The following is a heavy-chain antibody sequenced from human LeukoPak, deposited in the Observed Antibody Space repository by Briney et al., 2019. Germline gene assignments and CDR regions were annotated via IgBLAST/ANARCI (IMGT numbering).Heavy chain of an antibody. J-gene: IGHJ3*02. CDR1: GYTFTGYY. Sequence: GASVKVSCKASGYTFTGYYIHWVRQAPGQGLEWMGWINPNSGGTNYAQRFQGRVTMTRDTSIITAYMELSRLESDDTAVYYCARAEKGRWATVVTIDGAFDIWGQGTMVTVSS. D-gene: IGHD4-23*01. CDR2: INPNSGGT. V-gene: IGHV1-2*02. CDR3: ARAEKGRWATVVTIDGAFDI.